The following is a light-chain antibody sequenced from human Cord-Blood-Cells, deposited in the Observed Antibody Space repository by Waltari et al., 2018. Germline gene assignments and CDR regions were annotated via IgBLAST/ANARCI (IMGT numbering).Light chain of an antibody. CDR2: DVS. V-gene: IGLV2-14*03. CDR1: SSDVQGYNY. Sequence: QSALTQTAPVSGSPGPSITIPCPGTSSDVQGYNYVSWYQQHPGKAPKLMIYDVSNRPSGVSNRFSGSKSGNTASLTISGLQAEDEADYYCSSYTSSSTWVFGGGTKLTVL. CDR3: SSYTSSSTWV. J-gene: IGLJ3*02.